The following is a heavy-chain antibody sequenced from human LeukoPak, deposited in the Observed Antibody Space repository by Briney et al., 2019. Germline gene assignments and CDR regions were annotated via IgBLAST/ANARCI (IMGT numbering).Heavy chain of an antibody. J-gene: IGHJ4*02. D-gene: IGHD6-19*01. Sequence: SETLSLTCAVSGYSISSGYYWGWIRQPPGKGLEWIGEINHSGSTNYNPSLKSRVTISVDTSKNQFSLKLSSVTAADTAVYYCARSSSGWYGDYWGQGTLVTVSS. V-gene: IGHV4-38-2*01. CDR1: GYSISSGYY. CDR2: INHSGST. CDR3: ARSSSGWYGDY.